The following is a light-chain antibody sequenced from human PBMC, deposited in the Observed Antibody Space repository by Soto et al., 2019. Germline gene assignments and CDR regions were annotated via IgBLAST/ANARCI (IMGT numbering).Light chain of an antibody. J-gene: IGKJ4*01. CDR2: AAS. CDR3: QQSYSTPLT. Sequence: DTPMTQSPSSLSASVGDRVTITCRASQSISSYLNWYQQKPGKAPKLLIYAASSLQSGVPPRFSGSGSGTDFTLTISSLQPEDFATYYCQQSYSTPLTFGGGTKVEIK. V-gene: IGKV1-39*01. CDR1: QSISSY.